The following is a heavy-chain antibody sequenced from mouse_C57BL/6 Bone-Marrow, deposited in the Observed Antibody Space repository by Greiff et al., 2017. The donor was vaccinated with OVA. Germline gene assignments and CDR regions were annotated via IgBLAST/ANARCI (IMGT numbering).Heavy chain of an antibody. CDR1: GYTFTSYW. V-gene: IGHV1-53*01. D-gene: IGHD2-5*01. CDR3: AKSNYGFYYFDD. CDR2: INPSNGGT. J-gene: IGHJ2*01. Sequence: QVQLQQPGTELVKPGASVKLSCKASGYTFTSYWMHWVKQRPGQGLEWIGNINPSNGGTNYNEKFKSKATLTVDKSSSTAYMQLSSLTSEDSAVYYWAKSNYGFYYFDDWGKGTTLTVSS.